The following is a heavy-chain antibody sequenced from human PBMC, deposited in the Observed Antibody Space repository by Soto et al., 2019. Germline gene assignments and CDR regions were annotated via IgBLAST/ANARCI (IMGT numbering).Heavy chain of an antibody. CDR1: GFTFSDYY. J-gene: IGHJ4*02. V-gene: IGHV3-11*01. Sequence: GGSLRLSCAASGFTFSDYYMSWFRQAPGKGLEWVSYISGSGFTTHDADSVKGRFTISRDNAKNSLYLQMNSLRVEDTAVYYCARVGSIAAAGTPDYWGQGTLVTVSS. D-gene: IGHD6-13*01. CDR3: ARVGSIAAAGTPDY. CDR2: ISGSGFTT.